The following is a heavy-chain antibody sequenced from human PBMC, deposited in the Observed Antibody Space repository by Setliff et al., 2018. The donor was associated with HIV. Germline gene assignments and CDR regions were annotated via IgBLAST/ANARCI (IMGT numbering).Heavy chain of an antibody. J-gene: IGHJ3*01. CDR1: GGSISSGTYY. CDR2: IYYSGGT. CDR3: ARGWGHDGFDF. D-gene: IGHD7-27*01. Sequence: SETLSLTCTVSGGSISSGTYYWSWIRQHPGKGLEWIGYIYYSGGTNYNPSLKSRVTMSIDTSKNQFSLNVSSVTAADTAVYYCARGWGHDGFDFWGQGTMVTVSS. V-gene: IGHV4-31*03.